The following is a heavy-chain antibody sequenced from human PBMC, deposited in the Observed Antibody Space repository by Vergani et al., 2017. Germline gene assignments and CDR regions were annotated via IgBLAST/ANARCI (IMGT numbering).Heavy chain of an antibody. J-gene: IGHJ3*02. V-gene: IGHV3-21*01. CDR2: IISSSSYL. D-gene: IGHD3-22*01. CDR1: GFTFSSYS. Sequence: EVQLVESGGGLVKPGGSLRLSCAASGFTFSSYSMNWVRQAPGKGLEWVSSIISSSSYLYYADSVKGRFTISRDNAKNSLYLQMNSLRAEDTAVYYCARQPTYYYDSSGYHPGPGACDIWGQGTMVTVSS. CDR3: ARQPTYYYDSSGYHPGPGACDI.